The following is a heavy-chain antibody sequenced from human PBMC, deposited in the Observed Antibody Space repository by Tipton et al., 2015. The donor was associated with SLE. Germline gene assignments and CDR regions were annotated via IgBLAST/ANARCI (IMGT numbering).Heavy chain of an antibody. Sequence: RSLRLSCAASGFTFSTYGMHWVRQAPGKGLEWVAVIWYDGSNKYYADSVKGRFTISRDNFKNTLYLQVNSLRAGDTAVYYCAKDGPRYWNYDYYFDLWGRGTLVTVSS. CDR3: AKDGPRYWNYDYYFDL. V-gene: IGHV3-33*06. J-gene: IGHJ2*01. CDR1: GFTFSTYG. CDR2: IWYDGSNK. D-gene: IGHD1-7*01.